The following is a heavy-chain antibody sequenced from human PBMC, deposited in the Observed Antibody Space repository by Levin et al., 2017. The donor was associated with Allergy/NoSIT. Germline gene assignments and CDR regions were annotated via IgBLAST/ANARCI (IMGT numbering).Heavy chain of an antibody. CDR2: ISGSSGST. Sequence: GESLKISCAAAGFTFSSYAMSWVRQAPGKGLEWVSGISGSSGSTYYADSVKGRFTISRDNSKNTLYLQMNSLTADDTALYYCVKYFYSYYYYGMDVWGQGTTVTVSS. CDR3: VKYFYSYYYYGMDV. V-gene: IGHV3-23*01. D-gene: IGHD3-3*01. CDR1: GFTFSSYA. J-gene: IGHJ6*02.